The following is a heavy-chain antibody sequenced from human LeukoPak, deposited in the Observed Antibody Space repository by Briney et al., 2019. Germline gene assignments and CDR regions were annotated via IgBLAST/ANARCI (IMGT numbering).Heavy chain of an antibody. Sequence: SETLSLTCTVSGGSISSGGYYWSWIRQHPGKGLGWIGYIYYSGSTYYNPSLKSRVTISVDTSKNQFSLKLSSVTAADTAVYYCARQGTYSSAIGMGYWGQGTLVTVSS. V-gene: IGHV4-31*03. CDR1: GGSISSGGYY. CDR3: ARQGTYSSAIGMGY. CDR2: IYYSGST. J-gene: IGHJ4*02. D-gene: IGHD6-19*01.